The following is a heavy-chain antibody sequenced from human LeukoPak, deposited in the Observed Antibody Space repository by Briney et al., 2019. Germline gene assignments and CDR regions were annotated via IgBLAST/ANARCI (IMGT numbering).Heavy chain of an antibody. J-gene: IGHJ6*03. D-gene: IGHD1-26*01. V-gene: IGHV3-11*01. Sequence: GGSLRLSCAASGFTFSDYYMRWIRQAPGKGLEWVSYISSSGSTIYYADSVKGRFTISRDNAKNSLYLRMNSLRAEDTAVYYCATQGGTYYYMDVWGKGTTVTVSS. CDR3: ATQGGTYYYMDV. CDR1: GFTFSDYY. CDR2: ISSSGSTI.